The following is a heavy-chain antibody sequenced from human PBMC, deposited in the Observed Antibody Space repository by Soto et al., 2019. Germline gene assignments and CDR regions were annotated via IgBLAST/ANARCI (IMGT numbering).Heavy chain of an antibody. CDR3: AKWKRSYGAGWRYYYYGMDV. Sequence: GVSLRLSCSASGFTFSSYGMHWVRQAPGKGLEWVAVISYDGSNKYYADSVKGRFTISRDNSKNTPYLQMNSLRAEDTAVYYCAKWKRSYGAGWRYYYYGMDVWGQGTTVTVS. CDR1: GFTFSSYG. D-gene: IGHD5-18*01. J-gene: IGHJ6*02. CDR2: ISYDGSNK. V-gene: IGHV3-30*18.